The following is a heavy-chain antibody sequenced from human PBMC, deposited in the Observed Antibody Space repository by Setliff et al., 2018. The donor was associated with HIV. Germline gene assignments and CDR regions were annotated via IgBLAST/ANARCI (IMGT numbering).Heavy chain of an antibody. J-gene: IGHJ5*02. V-gene: IGHV4-61*09. CDR3: VALVPGGGGRGP. CDR2: IYTNGYT. CDR1: GGSISSGSYY. Sequence: SETLSLTCSVSGGSISSGSYYWTWIRQPAGKGPEWIGHIYTNGYTNYNPSLKSRVTISVDTSKNQFSLKLTSVTAADTAMYYCVALVPGGGGRGPWGQGTLVTVSS. D-gene: IGHD2-15*01.